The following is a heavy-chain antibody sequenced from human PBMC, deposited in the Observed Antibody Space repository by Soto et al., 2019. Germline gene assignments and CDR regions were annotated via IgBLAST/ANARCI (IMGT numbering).Heavy chain of an antibody. J-gene: IGHJ4*02. CDR2: VNPSGGHT. Sequence: QVQLMQSGAEVKKPGASVKVSCKASGDTFTDYYIHWVRQAPGQGLEWMGTVNPSGGHTTYAQHFLGRVTMTRATSTSTLYMALTSLTSDDTAIYYCARGGPVVVVTAALDYWGQGTLVTVSS. CDR3: ARGGPVVVVTAALDY. V-gene: IGHV1-46*01. D-gene: IGHD2-21*02. CDR1: GDTFTDYY.